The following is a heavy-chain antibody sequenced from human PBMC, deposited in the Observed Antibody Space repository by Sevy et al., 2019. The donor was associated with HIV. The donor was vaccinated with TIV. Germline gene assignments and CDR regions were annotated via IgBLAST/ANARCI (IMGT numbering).Heavy chain of an antibody. D-gene: IGHD6-13*01. Sequence: ASVKVSCKASGYTFTGYYMHWVRRAPGQGLEWMGRINPNSGGTNYAQKFQGRVTMTRDTSISTAYMELSRLRSDDTAVYYCARMYSSSWFDYWGQGTLVTVSS. V-gene: IGHV1-2*06. CDR2: INPNSGGT. CDR3: ARMYSSSWFDY. J-gene: IGHJ4*02. CDR1: GYTFTGYY.